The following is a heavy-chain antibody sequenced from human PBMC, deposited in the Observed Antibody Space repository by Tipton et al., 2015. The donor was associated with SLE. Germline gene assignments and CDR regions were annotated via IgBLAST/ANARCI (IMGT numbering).Heavy chain of an antibody. J-gene: IGHJ3*02. V-gene: IGHV4-39*02. Sequence: GLVKPSETLSLTCTVSGGSISSSSYYWGWIRQPPGKGLEWIGSIHDSGSTYYNPSLKSRVTTSVDTSKNQFSLKLSSVTAADTAVYYCARETGVLDAFDICGQGTMVTVSS. CDR3: ARETGVLDAFDI. CDR2: IHDSGST. CDR1: GGSISSSSYY. D-gene: IGHD7-27*01.